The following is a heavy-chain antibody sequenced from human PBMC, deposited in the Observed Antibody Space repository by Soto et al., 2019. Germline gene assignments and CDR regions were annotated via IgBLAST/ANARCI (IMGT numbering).Heavy chain of an antibody. Sequence: EVQLVESGGGLVQPGGSLRLSCAASGFTFSSYEMNWVRQAPGKGLEWLSYISSSGSATYYADSVKGRFTISRDNAKNSLYVQMNSLRAEDTAVYYCARSMRGRGEFDYWGQGTLVTVSS. V-gene: IGHV3-48*03. D-gene: IGHD3-16*01. J-gene: IGHJ4*02. CDR1: GFTFSSYE. CDR3: ARSMRGRGEFDY. CDR2: ISSSGSAT.